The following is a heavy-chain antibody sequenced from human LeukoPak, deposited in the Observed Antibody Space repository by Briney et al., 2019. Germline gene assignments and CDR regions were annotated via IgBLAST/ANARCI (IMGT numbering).Heavy chain of an antibody. CDR3: AREGTTAGDFDY. Sequence: PGGSLRLSCGASGFTFSNYGMLWVRQAPGKGLEWVAFIRYDGNNKLYADSMKGRFTISRDNSKNTLYLHINSLRAEDTAVYYCAREGTTAGDFDYWGQGTLVTVSS. V-gene: IGHV3-30*02. J-gene: IGHJ4*02. CDR1: GFTFSNYG. CDR2: IRYDGNNK. D-gene: IGHD4-11*01.